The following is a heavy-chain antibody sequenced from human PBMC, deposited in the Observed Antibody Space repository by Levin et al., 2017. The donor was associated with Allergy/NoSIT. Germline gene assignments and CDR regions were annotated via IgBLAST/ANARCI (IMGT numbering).Heavy chain of an antibody. V-gene: IGHV3-53*01. J-gene: IGHJ6*02. CDR2: IYSGGSA. CDR3: ARDTSGMDV. Sequence: GGSLRLSCAASGFTVSNNYMSWVRQAPGKGLEWVSVIYSGGSAYYGDSVKGRFTISRDNSNNTLYLQMNSLRAEDTAVYYCARDTSGMDVWGQGTTVTVSS. CDR1: GFTVSNNY.